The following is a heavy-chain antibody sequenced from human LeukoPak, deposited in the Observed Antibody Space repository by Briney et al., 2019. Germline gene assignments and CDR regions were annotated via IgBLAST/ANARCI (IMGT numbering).Heavy chain of an antibody. J-gene: IGHJ3*01. CDR2: IDSGGST. CDR3: VKDLTYYYESSGAFDL. V-gene: IGHV3-53*05. Sequence: GGSLRLSCIVSGFTVSSNYMSWVRQAPGKGLEWVSIIDSGGSTYYSDSVKDRFTISRDNAKNSLYLQMNSLRPEDTALYYCVKDLTYYYESSGAFDLWGQGTMVTVS. CDR1: GFTVSSNY. D-gene: IGHD3-22*01.